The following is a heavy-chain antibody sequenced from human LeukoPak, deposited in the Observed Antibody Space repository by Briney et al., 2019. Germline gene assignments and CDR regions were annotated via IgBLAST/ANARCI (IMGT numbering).Heavy chain of an antibody. V-gene: IGHV3-23*01. CDR1: EFTFSNYA. D-gene: IGHD2/OR15-2a*01. CDR2: ISGGGGST. CDR3: CKSSRNKQYPLNGP. J-gene: IGHJ5*02. Sequence: GGSPRLSCAASEFTFSNYAMNWVRQAPGKGLEWVSGISGGGGSTYYADSVKGRFTISRDNSKNSLYLQMDSLRAEDTALYYCCKSSRNKQYPLNGPRGQGTLVTVSS.